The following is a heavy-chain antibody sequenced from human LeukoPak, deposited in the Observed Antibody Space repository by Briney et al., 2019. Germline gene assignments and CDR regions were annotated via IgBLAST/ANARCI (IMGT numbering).Heavy chain of an antibody. CDR3: AKGGYSGYDFVVVVDYFDY. Sequence: PGGSLRLSCAASGFTFSSYAMSWVRQAPGKGLEWASAISGSGGSTYYADSVKGRFTISRDNSKNTLYLQMNSLRAEDTAVYYCAKGGYSGYDFVVVVDYFDYWGQGTLVTVSS. J-gene: IGHJ4*02. CDR2: ISGSGGST. D-gene: IGHD5-12*01. V-gene: IGHV3-23*01. CDR1: GFTFSSYA.